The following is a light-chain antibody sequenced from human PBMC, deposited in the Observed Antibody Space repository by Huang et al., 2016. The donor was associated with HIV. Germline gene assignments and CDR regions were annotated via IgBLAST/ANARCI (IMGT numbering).Light chain of an antibody. CDR1: QAISYY. CDR3: QQYSIPPYA. CDR2: GAS. V-gene: IGKV1-27*01. J-gene: IGKJ2*01. Sequence: DIQMTQSPSFMSASVGDRVTITCRASQAISYYLALYQQKPGKTPKRLISGASTLESGVPSRFSGGGSGTDFRLTLSSLQPEDVATYYCQQYSIPPYAFGQGTKL.